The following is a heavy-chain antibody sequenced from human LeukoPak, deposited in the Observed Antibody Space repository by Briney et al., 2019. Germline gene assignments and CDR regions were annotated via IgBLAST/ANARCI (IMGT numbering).Heavy chain of an antibody. CDR1: GGSISSGGYS. Sequence: SETLSLTCAVSGGSISSGGYSWSRLRQPPGKGLEWIGYIYHSGSTYYNPSLKSRVTISVDRSKNQFSLKLSSVTAADTAVYYCAREYYEGYFDLWGRGTLVTVSS. CDR2: IYHSGST. CDR3: AREYYEGYFDL. D-gene: IGHD3-22*01. V-gene: IGHV4-30-2*01. J-gene: IGHJ2*01.